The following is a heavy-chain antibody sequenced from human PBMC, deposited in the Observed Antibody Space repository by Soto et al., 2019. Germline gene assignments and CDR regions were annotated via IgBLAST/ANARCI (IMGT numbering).Heavy chain of an antibody. V-gene: IGHV3-23*01. CDR2: ISGSGGST. J-gene: IGHJ4*02. Sequence: GGSLRLSCAASGFTFSSYAMSWVRQAPGKGLEWVSAISGSGGSTYYADSVKGRFTISRDNSKNTLYLQMNSLRAEDTAVYYCAKDRQAYCTNGVCYINAPYFDYWGQGTLVTVSS. CDR1: GFTFSSYA. CDR3: AKDRQAYCTNGVCYINAPYFDY. D-gene: IGHD2-8*01.